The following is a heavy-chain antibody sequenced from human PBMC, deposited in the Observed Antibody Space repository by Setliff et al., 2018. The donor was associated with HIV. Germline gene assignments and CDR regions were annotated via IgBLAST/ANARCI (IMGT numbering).Heavy chain of an antibody. J-gene: IGHJ4*02. CDR2: INQDGSEK. CDR3: TKVPSY. CDR1: GFTFNNAW. V-gene: IGHV3-7*01. Sequence: GSLRLSCVASGFTFNNAWMNWVRQAPGKGLEWVANINQDGSEKNYVDSVKGRFTISRDNAKNSLYLQMDSLRVEDTTVYYCTKVPSYWGQGTLVTVSS.